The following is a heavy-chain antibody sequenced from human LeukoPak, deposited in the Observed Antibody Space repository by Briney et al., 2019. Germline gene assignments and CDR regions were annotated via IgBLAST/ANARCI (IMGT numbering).Heavy chain of an antibody. Sequence: PGGSLRLSCAASGFTFSSYAMSWVRQAPGKGLEWVSGISGGGGSTYYTDSVKGRFTISRDNSKNTLYLQMNSLRAEDTALYHCARDRSYGSFDYWGQGTLVTVSS. CDR2: ISGGGGST. V-gene: IGHV3-23*01. CDR3: ARDRSYGSFDY. J-gene: IGHJ4*02. D-gene: IGHD5-18*01. CDR1: GFTFSSYA.